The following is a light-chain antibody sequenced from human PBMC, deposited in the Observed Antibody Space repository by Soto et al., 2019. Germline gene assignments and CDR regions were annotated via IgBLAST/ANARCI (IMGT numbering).Light chain of an antibody. V-gene: IGKV1-13*02. CDR2: DAS. CDR1: QGISSA. Sequence: AIPLTQSPASLSASVGDRVTITCRASQGISSALAWYQQKPGKAPKLLIYDASSLESGVPSRFSGSGSGTDFTLTISSLEPEDFAVYYCQQREHWPPITFGQGTRL. CDR3: QQREHWPPIT. J-gene: IGKJ5*01.